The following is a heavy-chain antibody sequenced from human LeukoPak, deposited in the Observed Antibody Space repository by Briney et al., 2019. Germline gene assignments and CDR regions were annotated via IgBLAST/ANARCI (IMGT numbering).Heavy chain of an antibody. D-gene: IGHD2-8*01. V-gene: IGHV4-38-2*02. CDR3: ARDPGVGAFDI. J-gene: IGHJ3*02. CDR2: INHSGST. CDR1: GYSISSGYY. Sequence: SETLSLTCTVSGYSISSGYYWGWIQQPPGKGLEWIGEINHSGSTNYNPSLKSRVTISVHTSKNQFSLKLSSVTAADTAVYYCARDPGVGAFDIWGQGTMVTVSS.